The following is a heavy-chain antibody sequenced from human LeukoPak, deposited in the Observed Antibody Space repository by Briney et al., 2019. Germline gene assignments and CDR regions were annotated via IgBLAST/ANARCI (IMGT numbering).Heavy chain of an antibody. D-gene: IGHD2-21*01. J-gene: IGHJ4*02. V-gene: IGHV3-7*01. CDR2: INQDGSEK. CDR1: GFTFSRYW. CDR3: TRGYCGYTSCSPPPDS. Sequence: GGSLRLSCAASGFTFSRYWMTWVRQAPGKGLEWVASINQDGSEKYYVDSVKGRFTISRDNGKNSLYLQMNSLRAEDTAVYYCTRGYCGYTSCSPPPDSWGQGTLVTVSS.